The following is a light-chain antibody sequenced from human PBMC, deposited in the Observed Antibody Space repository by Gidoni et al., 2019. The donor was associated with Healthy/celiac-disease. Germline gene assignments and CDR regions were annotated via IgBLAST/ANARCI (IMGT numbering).Light chain of an antibody. J-gene: IGKJ5*01. V-gene: IGKV3-11*01. CDR1: QSVNSY. Sequence: VLTQSLATLSLSPGERATLSCRASQSVNSYLAWYQQKPGQAPRLLIYDASNRATGIPARFSGSGSGTDFTLTISSLGPEDFAVYYCQQRGNWPPITFGQGTRLEIK. CDR3: QQRGNWPPIT. CDR2: DAS.